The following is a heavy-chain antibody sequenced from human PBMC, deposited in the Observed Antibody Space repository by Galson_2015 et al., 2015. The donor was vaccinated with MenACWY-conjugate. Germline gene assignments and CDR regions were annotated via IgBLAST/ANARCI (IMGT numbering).Heavy chain of an antibody. D-gene: IGHD1-1*01. V-gene: IGHV3-74*01. J-gene: IGHJ5*02. CDR2: LCGDGSGK. CDR3: GRIGTPYNFGSP. Sequence: SLRLSCAASGFTFSDYCMHWVRQAPGKGLVWVSRLCGDGSGKTYAGSVKGRFSISMDNAKTTLYLQMNSLRAEDTAMYYCGRIGTPYNFGSPWGQGTLDTVSS. CDR1: GFTFSDYC.